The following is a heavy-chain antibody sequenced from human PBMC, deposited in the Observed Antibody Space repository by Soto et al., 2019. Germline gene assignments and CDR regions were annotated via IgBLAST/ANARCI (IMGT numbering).Heavy chain of an antibody. V-gene: IGHV4-31*03. CDR3: AREYTYGSNFFDC. Sequence: QVQLQESGPGLVKPSQTLSRSCTVSGGSISSAAYYWSWIRQHPGKGLAWIGYISPSGSTCYTPSLKSRVITSADTSKNQFSLNLTSVTAADTAVYYCAREYTYGSNFFDCWGQGALVTVSS. J-gene: IGHJ4*02. CDR1: GGSISSAAYY. D-gene: IGHD5-18*01. CDR2: ISPSGST.